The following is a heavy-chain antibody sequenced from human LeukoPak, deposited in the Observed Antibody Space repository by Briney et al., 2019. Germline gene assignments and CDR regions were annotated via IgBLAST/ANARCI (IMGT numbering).Heavy chain of an antibody. J-gene: IGHJ4*02. D-gene: IGHD2-2*01. V-gene: IGHV3-53*01. CDR3: ARDGGPYCSSTSCTDY. Sequence: GGSLRLSCAASGFTVSSNYMSWVRQAPGKGLEWVSAIYSGGSTYYADSVKGRFTISRDNSKNTLYLQMNSLRAEDTAVYYCARDGGPYCSSTSCTDYWGQGTLVTVSS. CDR2: IYSGGST. CDR1: GFTVSSNY.